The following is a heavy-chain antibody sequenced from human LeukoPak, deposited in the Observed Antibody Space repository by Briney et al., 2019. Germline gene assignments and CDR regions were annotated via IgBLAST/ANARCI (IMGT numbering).Heavy chain of an antibody. V-gene: IGHV4-59*01. Sequence: PSETLSLTCTVSGGSISSYYWSWIRQPPGKGLEWIGYIYYSGSTNYNPSLKSRVTISVDTSKNQFSLKLSSVTAADTAVYHCARDQGYFDYWGQGTLVTVSS. J-gene: IGHJ4*02. CDR1: GGSISSYY. CDR3: ARDQGYFDY. CDR2: IYYSGST.